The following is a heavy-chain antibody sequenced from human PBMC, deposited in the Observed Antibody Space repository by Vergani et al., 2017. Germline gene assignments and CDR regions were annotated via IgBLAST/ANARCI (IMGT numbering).Heavy chain of an antibody. J-gene: IGHJ6*02. Sequence: QVQLQESGPGLVRPSQTLSLTCTISGGSISSGSYYWSWFRQPAGKGLEWIGRFYTGGGTSYNPSLKSPVTISVDTSKNQFSLQLSSVTAADTAVYYCARDPLYSTTWPFLLLDMDVCGQGTTVTVSS. CDR1: GGSISSGSYY. CDR3: ARDPLYSTTWPFLLLDMDV. D-gene: IGHD6-13*01. V-gene: IGHV4-61*02. CDR2: FYTGGGT.